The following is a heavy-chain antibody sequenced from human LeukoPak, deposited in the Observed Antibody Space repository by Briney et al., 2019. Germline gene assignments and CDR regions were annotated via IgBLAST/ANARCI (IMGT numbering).Heavy chain of an antibody. V-gene: IGHV3-23*01. J-gene: IGHJ4*02. Sequence: GGSLRLSCVGSGFTFSNAWMNWVRQAPGKGLEWVSAISGSGGSTYYADSVKGRFTISRDNSKNTLYMQMNSLRAEDTAVYYCAKDGEYPFDYWGQGTLVTVSS. CDR2: ISGSGGST. D-gene: IGHD7-27*01. CDR1: GFTFSNAW. CDR3: AKDGEYPFDY.